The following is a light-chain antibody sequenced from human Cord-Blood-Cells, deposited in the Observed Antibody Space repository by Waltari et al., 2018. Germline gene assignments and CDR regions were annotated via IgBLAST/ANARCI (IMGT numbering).Light chain of an antibody. CDR1: NIGSKS. Sequence: SYVLTQPPSVSVAPGKTARITCGGNNIGSKSVHWYQQKPGQAPVLVIYYDSDGPSGIPELCSGSNSGNTATLTISRVEAGDEADYYCQVWDSSSDHPYVFGTGTKVTVL. CDR3: QVWDSSSDHPYV. J-gene: IGLJ1*01. CDR2: YDS. V-gene: IGLV3-21*04.